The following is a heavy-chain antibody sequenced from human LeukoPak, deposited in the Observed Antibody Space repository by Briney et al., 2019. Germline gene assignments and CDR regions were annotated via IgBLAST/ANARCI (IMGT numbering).Heavy chain of an antibody. CDR1: GFTFSSYS. Sequence: GGSLRLSCAASGFTFSSYSMNWVRQAPGKGLEWVSSISSSSSYKYYADSVKGRFTISRDNAKNSLYLQMNSLRAEDTAVYYCARDRGSGWYLGYWGQGTLVTVSS. D-gene: IGHD6-19*01. V-gene: IGHV3-21*01. CDR3: ARDRGSGWYLGY. CDR2: ISSSSSYK. J-gene: IGHJ4*02.